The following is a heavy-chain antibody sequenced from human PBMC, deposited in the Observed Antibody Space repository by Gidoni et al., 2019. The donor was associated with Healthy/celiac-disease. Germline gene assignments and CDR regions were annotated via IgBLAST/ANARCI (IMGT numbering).Heavy chain of an antibody. CDR2: IYPGDSDT. Sequence: EVQLVQSGAEVKKPGKSLKISCKGSGYIFTSYWIGWVRQMPGKGLEWMGIIYPGDSDTRYSPSFQGQVTISADKSISTAYLQWSSLKASDTAMYYCARLQVVVPAAMFDGMDVWGQGTTVTVSS. CDR1: GYIFTSYW. CDR3: ARLQVVVPAAMFDGMDV. V-gene: IGHV5-51*01. D-gene: IGHD2-2*01. J-gene: IGHJ6*02.